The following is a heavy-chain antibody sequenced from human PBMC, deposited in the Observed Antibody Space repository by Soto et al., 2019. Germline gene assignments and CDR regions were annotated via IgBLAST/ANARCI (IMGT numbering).Heavy chain of an antibody. CDR3: ATLGDSSGYDAFDI. V-gene: IGHV4-30-2*01. J-gene: IGHJ3*02. Sequence: QLQLQESGSGLVKPSQTLSLTCAVSGGSISSGGYSWSWIRQPPGKGLEWIGYIYHSGSTYYNPSLKSRVTMSVDRSKNQFSLKLSSVTAADTAVYYCATLGDSSGYDAFDIWGQGTMVTVSS. CDR1: GGSISSGGYS. CDR2: IYHSGST. D-gene: IGHD3-22*01.